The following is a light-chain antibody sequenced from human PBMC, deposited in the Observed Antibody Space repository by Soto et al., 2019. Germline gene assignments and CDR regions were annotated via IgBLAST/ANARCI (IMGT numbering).Light chain of an antibody. CDR1: SSNIGAGYD. Sequence: QSVLTQPPSVSGAPGQRVTISCTGSSSNIGAGYDVHWYQQLPGTAPKLLIYVNTDRPSGVPDRFSGSKSGTSASLAITGLQAADEADYYCQSYDSSLSAYVFGTGTKLTVL. J-gene: IGLJ1*01. CDR3: QSYDSSLSAYV. CDR2: VNT. V-gene: IGLV1-40*01.